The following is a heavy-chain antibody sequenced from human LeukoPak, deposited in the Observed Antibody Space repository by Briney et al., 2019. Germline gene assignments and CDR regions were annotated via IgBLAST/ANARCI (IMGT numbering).Heavy chain of an antibody. Sequence: ASVKVSCKASGYTFTGYYMHWVRQAPGQGLEWMGRINPNSGATNYAQKFQGRVTMTRDTSISTAYMELSRLRSDDTAVYYCARDVTNFWSGYSEYYFDYWGQGTLVTVSS. V-gene: IGHV1-2*06. J-gene: IGHJ4*02. CDR2: INPNSGAT. CDR1: GYTFTGYY. D-gene: IGHD3-3*01. CDR3: ARDVTNFWSGYSEYYFDY.